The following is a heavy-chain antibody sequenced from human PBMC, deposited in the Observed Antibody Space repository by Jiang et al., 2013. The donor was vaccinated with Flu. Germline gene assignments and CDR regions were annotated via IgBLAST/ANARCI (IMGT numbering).Heavy chain of an antibody. Sequence: SGDSVSSNSAAWNWIRQSPSRGLEWLGRTYYRSKWYNDYAVSVKSRITINPDTSKNQFSLQLNSVTPEDTAVYYCARDQMTTVTTGFDYWGQGTLVTVSS. J-gene: IGHJ4*02. D-gene: IGHD4-11*01. V-gene: IGHV6-1*01. CDR1: GDSVSSNSAA. CDR3: ARDQMTTVTTGFDY. CDR2: TYYRSKWYN.